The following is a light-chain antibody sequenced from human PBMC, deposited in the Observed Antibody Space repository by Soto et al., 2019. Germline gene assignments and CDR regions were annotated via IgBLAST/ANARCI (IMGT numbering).Light chain of an antibody. CDR2: DAS. V-gene: IGKV1-33*01. J-gene: IGKJ5*01. CDR3: QQYDDPSIT. CDR1: QDISNS. Sequence: DIQMTQSPSSLSASVGDRVTISCQASQDISNSLNWYQQKPGKAPKLLIYDASKLETGVPSRFSGSGSGTHFTFTISSLQAEDIATYYCQQYDDPSITFGQGTRLEIK.